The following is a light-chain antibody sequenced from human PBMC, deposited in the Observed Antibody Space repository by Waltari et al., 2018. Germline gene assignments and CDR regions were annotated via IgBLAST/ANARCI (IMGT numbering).Light chain of an antibody. Sequence: QSALTQPASVSGSSGQSIPISCTGTSRDVGGYNYVPWYQQHPGKAPKLMIYEVSNRPSGVSNRFSGSKSGNTASLTISGLQAEDEADYYCSSYTSSSTLRVFGGGTKLTVL. CDR2: EVS. V-gene: IGLV2-14*01. J-gene: IGLJ2*01. CDR1: SRDVGGYNY. CDR3: SSYTSSSTLRV.